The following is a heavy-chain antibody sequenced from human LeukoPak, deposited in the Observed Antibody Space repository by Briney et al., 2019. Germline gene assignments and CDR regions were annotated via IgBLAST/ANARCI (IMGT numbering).Heavy chain of an antibody. J-gene: IGHJ4*02. CDR2: ISYDGSNK. CDR3: AKFPLRYFDY. V-gene: IGHV3-30-3*02. Sequence: SGGSLRLSCAASGFTFSSYAMHWVRQAPGKGLEWVAVISYDGSNKYYADSVKGRFTISRDNSKNTLYLQMNSLRAEDTAVYYCAKFPLRYFDYWGQGTLVTVSS. CDR1: GFTFSSYA.